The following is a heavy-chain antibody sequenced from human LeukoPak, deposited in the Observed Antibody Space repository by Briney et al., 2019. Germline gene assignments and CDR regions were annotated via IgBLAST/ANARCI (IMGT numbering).Heavy chain of an antibody. V-gene: IGHV1-2*02. D-gene: IGHD1-26*01. Sequence: ASVKVSCKASGYTFTGYYMHWVRQAPGQGLEWMGWINPNSGGTNYAQKFQGRVTMTRDTSISTAYMELSRLRSDDTAVYYCARDRTRSGSYYSGSSWGQGTLVTVSS. CDR1: GYTFTGYY. J-gene: IGHJ4*02. CDR3: ARDRTRSGSYYSGSS. CDR2: INPNSGGT.